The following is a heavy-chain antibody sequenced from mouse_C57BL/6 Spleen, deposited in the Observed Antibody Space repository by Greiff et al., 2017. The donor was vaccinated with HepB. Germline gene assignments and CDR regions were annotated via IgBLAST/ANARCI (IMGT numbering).Heavy chain of an antibody. CDR3: ARDDYGSSYSFAY. Sequence: EVQGVESGGGLVKPGGSLKLSCAASGFTFSSYAMSWVRQTPEKRLEWVATISDGGSYTYYPDNVKGRFTISRDNAKNNLYLQMSHLKSEDTAMYYCARDDYGSSYSFAYWGQGTLVTVSA. J-gene: IGHJ3*01. D-gene: IGHD1-1*01. CDR1: GFTFSSYA. V-gene: IGHV5-4*01. CDR2: ISDGGSYT.